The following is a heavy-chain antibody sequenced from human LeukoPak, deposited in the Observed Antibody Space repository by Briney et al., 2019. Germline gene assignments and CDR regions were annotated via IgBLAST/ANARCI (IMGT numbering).Heavy chain of an antibody. Sequence: GGSLSLSCAASGFTFSGYWMSWVRQTPEKGLEWVANIKQDGYEKYYVDSVKGRFTISRDNAKNSLYLQMNSLRADDTAIYYCARDKIVGPTTLDYWGQGTLVTVSS. J-gene: IGHJ4*02. D-gene: IGHD1-26*01. V-gene: IGHV3-7*01. CDR2: IKQDGYEK. CDR3: ARDKIVGPTTLDY. CDR1: GFTFSGYW.